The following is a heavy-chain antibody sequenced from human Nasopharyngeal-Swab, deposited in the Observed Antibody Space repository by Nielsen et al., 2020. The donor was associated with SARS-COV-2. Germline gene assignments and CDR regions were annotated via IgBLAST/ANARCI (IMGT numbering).Heavy chain of an antibody. V-gene: IGHV4-34*01. CDR2: INHSGST. CDR1: GGSFSAYY. CDR3: ARGLSGIVPAPILGLGPYYYYYYMDV. Sequence: SETLSLTCAVYGGSFSAYYWGWIRQPPGKGLEWIAEINHSGSTNYNPSLKSRVTLSVDTSMNQFFLELRSVTAADTAVYYCARGLSGIVPAPILGLGPYYYYYYMDVWGKGTTVTVSS. D-gene: IGHD2-2*01. J-gene: IGHJ6*03.